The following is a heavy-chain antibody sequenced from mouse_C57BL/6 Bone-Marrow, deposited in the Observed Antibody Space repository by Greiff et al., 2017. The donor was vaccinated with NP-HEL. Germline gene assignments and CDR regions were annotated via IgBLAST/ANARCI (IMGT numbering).Heavy chain of an antibody. CDR2: IYPGSGST. Sequence: QVQLQQPGAELVKPGASVKMSCKASGYTFTSYWITWVKQRPGQGLEWIGDIYPGSGSTNYNEKFKSKATLTVTTSSSTAYMQLSSLTSEDSAVYYGARGTVTTAYWYFDVWGTGTTVTVSA. CDR3: ARGTVTTAYWYFDV. D-gene: IGHD2-2*01. V-gene: IGHV1-55*01. J-gene: IGHJ1*03. CDR1: GYTFTSYW.